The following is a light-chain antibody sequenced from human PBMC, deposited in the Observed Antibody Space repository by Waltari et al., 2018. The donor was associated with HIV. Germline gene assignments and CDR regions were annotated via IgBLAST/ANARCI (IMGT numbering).Light chain of an antibody. J-gene: IGLJ1*01. CDR3: AAWDDSLNGYV. V-gene: IGLV1-44*01. Sequence: QSVLTQPPSASGTPGQRTPISCSGCSSNIGSYTVTWYQQLPGAAPKLLIYNNNQRPSGVPDRFSGSKSGTSASLAISGLQSEDEADYYCAAWDDSLNGYVFGTGTKVTVL. CDR2: NNN. CDR1: SSNIGSYT.